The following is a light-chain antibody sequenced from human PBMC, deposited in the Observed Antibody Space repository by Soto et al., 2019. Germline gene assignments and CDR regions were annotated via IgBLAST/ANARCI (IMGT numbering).Light chain of an antibody. CDR2: AAS. Sequence: DIQMTQSPSSLSASVGDRVTITCRTSQPINIYLNWYQHKPGKAPKLLIYAASSLQSGVPSRFSGSGSGADFTLTISSLQPEDFATYYCQQSYSAPTIGGGTKVEIK. V-gene: IGKV1-39*01. CDR3: QQSYSAPT. J-gene: IGKJ4*01. CDR1: QPINIY.